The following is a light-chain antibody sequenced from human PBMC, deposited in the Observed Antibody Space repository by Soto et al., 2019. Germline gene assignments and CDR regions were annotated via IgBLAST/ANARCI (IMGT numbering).Light chain of an antibody. CDR2: DVS. J-gene: IGLJ3*02. Sequence: QSARTQPRSVSGSPGQSVTISCTGTSSDVGGYNYVSWYQQHPGKAPKLIIYDVSKWPSGVPDRFSGSKSGNTASLTISGLQAEDESDYYCCSYAGNSLWVFGGGTKLTLL. V-gene: IGLV2-11*01. CDR1: SSDVGGYNY. CDR3: CSYAGNSLWV.